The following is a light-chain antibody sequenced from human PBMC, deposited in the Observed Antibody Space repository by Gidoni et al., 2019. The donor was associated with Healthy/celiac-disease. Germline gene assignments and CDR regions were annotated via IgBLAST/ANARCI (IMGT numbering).Light chain of an antibody. CDR3: QQYDNLRLT. CDR1: QDISNY. CDR2: DAS. V-gene: IGKV1-33*01. J-gene: IGKJ4*01. Sequence: DIQMTQSPSSLSASVGDRVTITCQASQDISNYLNWYQQKPGKAPKLLIYDASNLETGVPSRFSGSGSGTDVTFTIRSLQPEDNATYYCQQYDNLRLTFXGXTKVEIK.